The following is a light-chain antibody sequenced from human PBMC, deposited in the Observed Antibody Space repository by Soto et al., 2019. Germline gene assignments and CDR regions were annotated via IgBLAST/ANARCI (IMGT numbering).Light chain of an antibody. Sequence: IQMTQSPSSVCASXGDRVSISCQACQEITNYLNWYQQKPGKAPNLXXYAASSLQSGVPSRFSGSESETDFTLTISSLQPEDFATYYCQQSYSTPKTFGQGTKVDIK. CDR2: AAS. CDR1: QEITNY. V-gene: IGKV1-39*01. CDR3: QQSYSTPKT. J-gene: IGKJ1*01.